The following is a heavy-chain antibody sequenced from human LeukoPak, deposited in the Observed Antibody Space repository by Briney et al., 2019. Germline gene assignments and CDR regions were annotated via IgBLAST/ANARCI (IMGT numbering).Heavy chain of an antibody. CDR1: GYTFTGFY. Sequence: ASVKVSCKASGYTFTGFYIHWVRQAPGQGLEWMGGINPNSGGTNIAQKFQGRVSMTRDTSISTAHMDLSRLTSDDTAIYYCARGKRGGYTPPDYWGQGSLVTVSS. D-gene: IGHD5-12*01. CDR2: INPNSGGT. CDR3: ARGKRGGYTPPDY. V-gene: IGHV1-2*02. J-gene: IGHJ4*02.